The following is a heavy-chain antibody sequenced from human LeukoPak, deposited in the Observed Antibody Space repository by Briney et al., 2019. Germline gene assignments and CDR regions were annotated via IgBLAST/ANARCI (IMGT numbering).Heavy chain of an antibody. CDR2: INHSGST. D-gene: IGHD5-18*01. Sequence: SETLSLTCAVYGGSFSGYYWSWIRQPPGKGLEWIGEINHSGSTNYNPSLKSRVTISVDTSKNQFSLKLSSATAADTAVYYCARGPRYSYGYLFDYWGQGTLVTVSS. CDR3: ARGPRYSYGYLFDY. V-gene: IGHV4-34*01. CDR1: GGSFSGYY. J-gene: IGHJ4*02.